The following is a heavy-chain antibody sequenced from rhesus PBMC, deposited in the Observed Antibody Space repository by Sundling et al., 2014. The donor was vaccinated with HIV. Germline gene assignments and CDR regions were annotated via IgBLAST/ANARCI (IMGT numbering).Heavy chain of an antibody. CDR1: GYSISSGHF. D-gene: IGHD4-29*01. J-gene: IGHJ4*01. CDR2: ISGSSGTT. Sequence: VQLQESGPGLVKPSETLSLTCTVSGYSISSGHFWGWIRQSPGKGLEYIGYISGSSGTTQYNPSLKSRVTISTDKSKNHFSLKLSSVTAADTAVYYCVGEWGFDGSTYGADYWGQGVLVIVSS. V-gene: IGHV4-99*02. CDR3: VGEWGFDGSTYGADY.